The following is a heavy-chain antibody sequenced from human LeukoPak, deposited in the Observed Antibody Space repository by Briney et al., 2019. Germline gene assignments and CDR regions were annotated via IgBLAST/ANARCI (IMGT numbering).Heavy chain of an antibody. J-gene: IGHJ5*02. D-gene: IGHD2-2*01. CDR1: GFTFSSYS. CDR2: ISSSSSYI. V-gene: IGHV3-21*01. Sequence: PGGSLRLSCAASGFTFSSYSMNWVRQAPGKGLEWVSSISSSSSYIYYADSVKGRFTISRDNSKNTLYLQMNSLRAEDTAVYYCAGCSSTSCPRGFDPWGQGTLVTVSS. CDR3: AGCSSTSCPRGFDP.